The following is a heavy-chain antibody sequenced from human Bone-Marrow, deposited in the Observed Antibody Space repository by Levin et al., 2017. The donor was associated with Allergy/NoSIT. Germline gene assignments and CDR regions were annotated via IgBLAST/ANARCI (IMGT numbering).Heavy chain of an antibody. CDR1: GGSFSGYS. J-gene: IGHJ4*02. V-gene: IGHV4-34*01. Sequence: SETLSLTCAVYGGSFSGYSWGWIRQPPGKGLEWIGEINHSGITNYNPPLKSRVTISLDTSKNQFSLKLTSVTAAETAVYYCARRRSSMLRGATAFFDYWGQGILVTVSS. CDR2: INHSGIT. CDR3: ARRRSSMLRGATAFFDY. D-gene: IGHD3-10*01.